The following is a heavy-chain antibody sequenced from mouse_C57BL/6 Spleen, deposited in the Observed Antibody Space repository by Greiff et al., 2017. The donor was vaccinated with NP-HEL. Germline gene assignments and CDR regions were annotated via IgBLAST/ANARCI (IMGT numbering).Heavy chain of an antibody. CDR2: ISYDGSN. CDR3: ARGNAGYFDY. CDR1: GYSITSGYY. Sequence: EVQLVESGPGLVKPSQSLSLTCSVTGYSITSGYYWNWIRQFPGNKLEWMGYISYDGSNNYNPSLKNRISITRDTSKNQFFLKLNSVTTEDTATCYCARGNAGYFDYWGQGTTLTVSS. J-gene: IGHJ2*01. V-gene: IGHV3-6*01.